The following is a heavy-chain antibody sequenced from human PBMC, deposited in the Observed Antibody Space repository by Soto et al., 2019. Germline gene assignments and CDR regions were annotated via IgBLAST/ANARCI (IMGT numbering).Heavy chain of an antibody. CDR2: IIPMVGMA. Sequence: QVQLVQSGAEVKKPGSSVKVSCAASEGTFDSYTINWVRQAPGLGPEWMGRIIPMVGMADYVQKFQGRVTLFADKSTSTAYIVLSSLRSEDTAVYYCATSYGSGSTHFDYWGQGTLVTVSS. J-gene: IGHJ4*02. CDR1: EGTFDSYT. CDR3: ATSYGSGSTHFDY. D-gene: IGHD3-10*01. V-gene: IGHV1-69*02.